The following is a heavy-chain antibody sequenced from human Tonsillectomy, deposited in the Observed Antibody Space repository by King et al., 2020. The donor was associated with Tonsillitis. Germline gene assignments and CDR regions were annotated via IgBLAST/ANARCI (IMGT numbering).Heavy chain of an antibody. J-gene: IGHJ4*02. V-gene: IGHV4-38-2*01. CDR2: TYHSGST. Sequence: QLQESGPGLVKPSETLSLTCAVSGNSINSGYYWGWIRQPPGKGLEWIGSTYHSGSTYYNPSLKSRVTISVDTSKNQFSLRLSSVTAADTAVYYWAQSGLYGGYDLGEYYFDYWGQGTLVTVSS. CDR1: GNSINSGYY. D-gene: IGHD5-12*01. CDR3: AQSGLYGGYDLGEYYFDY.